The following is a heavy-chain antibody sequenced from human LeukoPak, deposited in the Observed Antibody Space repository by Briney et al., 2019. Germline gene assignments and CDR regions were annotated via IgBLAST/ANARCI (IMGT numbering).Heavy chain of an antibody. CDR3: ARDLLTGYSIDY. V-gene: IGHV3-48*03. Sequence: PGGSLRLSCAASGFTFSSYEMNWVRQAPGKGLEWVSYIRSSGSIIYYADSVKGRFTISRDSAKNSLYLQMHSLRAEDTAVYYCARDLLTGYSIDYWGQGTLVTVSS. CDR2: IRSSGSII. D-gene: IGHD3-9*01. J-gene: IGHJ4*02. CDR1: GFTFSSYE.